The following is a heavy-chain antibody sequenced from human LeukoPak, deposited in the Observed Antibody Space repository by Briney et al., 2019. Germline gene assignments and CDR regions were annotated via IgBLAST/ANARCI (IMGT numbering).Heavy chain of an antibody. Sequence: GGSLRLSCAASGFTFSNYGMHWVRQAPGKGLEWVAFISYDGSNKYYADSVKGRFTISRDNSKNTLYLQMNSLRAEDTAVYYCAKDPRRYSRTGGYFDYWGQGTLVTVSS. J-gene: IGHJ4*02. CDR3: AKDPRRYSRTGGYFDY. CDR2: ISYDGSNK. CDR1: GFTFSNYG. D-gene: IGHD6-13*01. V-gene: IGHV3-30*18.